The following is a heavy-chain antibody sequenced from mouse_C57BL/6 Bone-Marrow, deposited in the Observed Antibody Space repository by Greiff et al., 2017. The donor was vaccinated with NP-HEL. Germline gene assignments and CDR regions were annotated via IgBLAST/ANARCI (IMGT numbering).Heavy chain of an antibody. D-gene: IGHD2-4*01. CDR1: GYTFTSYW. Sequence: QVQLQQPGAELVKPGASVKLSCKASGYTFTSYWMHWVKQRPGQGLEWIGMIHPNSGSTNYNEKFKSKATLTVDKSSSTAYMQLSSLTSEDAAVYYCAKIYYDYDEDYWGQGTTLTVSS. V-gene: IGHV1-64*01. J-gene: IGHJ2*01. CDR2: IHPNSGST. CDR3: AKIYYDYDEDY.